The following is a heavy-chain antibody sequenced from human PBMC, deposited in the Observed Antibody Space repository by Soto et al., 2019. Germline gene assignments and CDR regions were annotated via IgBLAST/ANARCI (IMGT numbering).Heavy chain of an antibody. CDR1: GFTFSSYG. CDR2: ISYDGSNK. J-gene: IGHJ6*02. Sequence: GGSLRLSCAASGFTFSSYGMHWVRQAPGKGLEWVAVISYDGSNKYYADSVKGRFTISRDNSKNTLYLQMNSLRAEDTAVYYCAKPYGGYGMDVWGQGTTVTVSS. D-gene: IGHD4-17*01. CDR3: AKPYGGYGMDV. V-gene: IGHV3-30*18.